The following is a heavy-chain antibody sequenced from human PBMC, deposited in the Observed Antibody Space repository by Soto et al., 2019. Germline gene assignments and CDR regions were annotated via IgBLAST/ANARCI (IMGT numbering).Heavy chain of an antibody. CDR3: ARRAVSSGWYATWYFDL. CDR1: GFTFSSYW. D-gene: IGHD6-19*01. Sequence: EVLLVESGGGLVQPGGSLRLSCAASGFTFSSYWMHWVRQAPGKGLVWVSRINSDGSSTSYADSVKGRFTISRDNAKNTLYLQMNSLRAEDTAVYYCARRAVSSGWYATWYFDLWGRGTLVTVSS. J-gene: IGHJ2*01. CDR2: INSDGSST. V-gene: IGHV3-74*01.